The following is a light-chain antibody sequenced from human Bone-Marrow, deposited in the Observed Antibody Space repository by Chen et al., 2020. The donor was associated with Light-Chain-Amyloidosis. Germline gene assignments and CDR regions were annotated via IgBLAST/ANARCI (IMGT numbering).Light chain of an antibody. CDR1: QSVSSY. Sequence: EIVLTQSPATLSLSPGERATLSCRASQSVSSYLACYQQNPGQAPRLLIYDASNRATGIPARFSGSGSGTDFTLTISSLEPEDFAVYYCQQRSNWPITFGQGTRLEIK. V-gene: IGKV3-11*01. CDR2: DAS. CDR3: QQRSNWPIT. J-gene: IGKJ5*01.